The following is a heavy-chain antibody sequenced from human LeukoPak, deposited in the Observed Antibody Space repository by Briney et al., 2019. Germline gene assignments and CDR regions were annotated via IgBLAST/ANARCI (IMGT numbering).Heavy chain of an antibody. CDR3: ARESESYDSSGSTFKY. CDR1: GFTFSSYA. CDR2: IRYDGSNK. J-gene: IGHJ4*02. V-gene: IGHV3-30*02. Sequence: PGGSLRLSCAASGFTFSSYAMHWVRQAPGKGLEWVAFIRYDGSNKYYADSVKGRFTISRDNSKNTLHLQMNSLRAEDTAVYYCARESESYDSSGSTFKYWGQGTLVTVSS. D-gene: IGHD3-22*01.